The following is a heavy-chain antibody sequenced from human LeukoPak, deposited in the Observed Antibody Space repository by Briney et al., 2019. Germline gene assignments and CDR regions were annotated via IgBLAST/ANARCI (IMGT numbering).Heavy chain of an antibody. J-gene: IGHJ4*02. CDR2: MNPNNGDT. V-gene: IGHV1-2*02. D-gene: IGHD2-2*02. Sequence: ASVKVSCKASGYMFIDYYIHWVRRAPGQGLEWMGWMNPNNGDTNYAQKFRGRVTMTRDTSISTAYMELSRLRSDDTAVYYCARGAPDIVVVPAAIAPFYWGQGTLVTVSS. CDR1: GYMFIDYY. CDR3: ARGAPDIVVVPAAIAPFY.